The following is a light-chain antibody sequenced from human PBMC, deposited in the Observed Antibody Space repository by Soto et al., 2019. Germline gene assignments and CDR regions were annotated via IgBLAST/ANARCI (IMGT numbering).Light chain of an antibody. CDR2: GAS. CDR3: QQRSNWPGGT. V-gene: IGKV3D-20*02. J-gene: IGKJ1*01. CDR1: QSVSSSY. Sequence: EIVLTQSPGTLSLSPGERATLSCRASQSVSSSYLAWYQQKPGQAPRLLIYGASIRATGIPDRYSASGSGTDFTLTISRLEPEDFAVYYCQQRSNWPGGTFGQGTKVDIK.